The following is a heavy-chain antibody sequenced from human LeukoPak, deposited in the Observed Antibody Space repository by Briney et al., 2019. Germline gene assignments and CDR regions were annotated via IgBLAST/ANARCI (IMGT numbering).Heavy chain of an antibody. CDR1: GFTVSGNY. CDR3: AKGPLAVEHSTHRFDF. D-gene: IGHD1/OR15-1a*01. J-gene: IGHJ4*02. CDR2: IYSGGTT. V-gene: IGHV3-53*01. Sequence: SGGSLRLSCAVSGFTVSGNYMSWVRQAPGKGLEWVSLIYSGGTTYYADSVKGRFTISRDNSKNTLYLQMNSLRAEDTAVYYCAKGPLAVEHSTHRFDFWGQGTLVTVSS.